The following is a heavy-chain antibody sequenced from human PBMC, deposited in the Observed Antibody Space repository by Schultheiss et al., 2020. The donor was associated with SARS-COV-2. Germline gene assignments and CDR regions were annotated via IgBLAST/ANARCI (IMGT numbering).Heavy chain of an antibody. CDR3: ARGMVYYYYGMDV. Sequence: GESLKISCKGSGYSFTSYWIGWVRQMPGKGLEWMGIIYPGDSETRYSPSFQGQVTISADKSFSTAYLQWSSLKASDTAMYYCARGMVYYYYGMDVWGQGTTVTVSS. D-gene: IGHD3-10*01. CDR1: GYSFTSYW. CDR2: IYPGDSET. V-gene: IGHV5-51*01. J-gene: IGHJ6*02.